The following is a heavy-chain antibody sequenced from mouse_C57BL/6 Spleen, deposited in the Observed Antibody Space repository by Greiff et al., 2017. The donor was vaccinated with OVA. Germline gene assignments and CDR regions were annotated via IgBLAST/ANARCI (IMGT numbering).Heavy chain of an antibody. CDR1: GFPFSDYG. V-gene: IGHV5-17*01. J-gene: IGHJ4*01. CDR2: ISSGSSTI. D-gene: IGHD2-1*01. Sequence: EVMLVESGGGLVKPGGSLKLSCAASGFPFSDYGMHWVRQAPEKGLEWVAYISSGSSTIYYADTVKGRFTISRDNAKNTLFLQMTSLRSEDTDMYYWARLLPYYAMDYWGQGTSVTVSS. CDR3: ARLLPYYAMDY.